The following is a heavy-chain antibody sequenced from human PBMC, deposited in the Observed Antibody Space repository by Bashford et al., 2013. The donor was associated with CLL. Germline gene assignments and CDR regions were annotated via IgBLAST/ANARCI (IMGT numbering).Heavy chain of an antibody. CDR2: IYYTGSS. J-gene: IGHJ4*02. CDR1: GASINSGSDY. CDR3: ARGYRDGSGLDS. V-gene: IGHV4-39*01. D-gene: IGHD3-22*01. Sequence: SETLSLTCAVSGASINSGSDYWGWIRQPPGVGLEWVGHIYYTGSSYYNPSLRSRASISVGTSRNEFSVRLRSVTAADTAVYFCARGYRDGSGLDSWGQGILVTVSS.